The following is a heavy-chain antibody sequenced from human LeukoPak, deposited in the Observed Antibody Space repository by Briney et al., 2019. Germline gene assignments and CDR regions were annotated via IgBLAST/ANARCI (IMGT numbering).Heavy chain of an antibody. CDR1: GGSISSYY. J-gene: IGHJ4*02. V-gene: IGHV4-59*08. D-gene: IGHD1-1*01. CDR2: IYYSGST. Sequence: SETLSLTCTVSGGSISSYYWSWIRQPPGKGLEWIGYIYYSGSTNYNPSLKSRVTISVDTSKNQFSLKLSSVTAADTAVYYCARGCANECHYWGQGTLVTVSS. CDR3: ARGCANECHY.